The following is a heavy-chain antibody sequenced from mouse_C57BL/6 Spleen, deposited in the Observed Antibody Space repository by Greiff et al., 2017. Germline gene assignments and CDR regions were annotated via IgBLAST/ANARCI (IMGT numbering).Heavy chain of an antibody. D-gene: IGHD1-1*01. J-gene: IGHJ1*03. V-gene: IGHV1-80*01. CDR3: ARGRGYGSSSDWYFDV. CDR2: IYPGDGDT. Sequence: VQLQQSGAELVKPGASVKISCKASGYAFSSYWMNWVKQRPGKGLEWIGQIYPGDGDTNYNGKFKGKATLTADKSSSTAYMQLSSLTSEDSAVYFCARGRGYGSSSDWYFDVWGTGTTVTVSS. CDR1: GYAFSSYW.